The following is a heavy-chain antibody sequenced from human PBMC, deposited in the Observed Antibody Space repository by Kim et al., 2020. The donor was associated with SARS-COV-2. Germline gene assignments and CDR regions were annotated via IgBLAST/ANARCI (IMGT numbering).Heavy chain of an antibody. Sequence: SETLSLTCAVYGGSFSGYYWSWIRQPPGKGLEWIGEINHSGSTNYNPSLKSRVTISVDTSKNQFSLKLSSVTAADTAVYYCARGEVLRYFDWLPGPWFDPWGQGTLVTVSS. CDR3: ARGEVLRYFDWLPGPWFDP. CDR1: GGSFSGYY. CDR2: INHSGST. J-gene: IGHJ5*02. D-gene: IGHD3-9*01. V-gene: IGHV4-34*01.